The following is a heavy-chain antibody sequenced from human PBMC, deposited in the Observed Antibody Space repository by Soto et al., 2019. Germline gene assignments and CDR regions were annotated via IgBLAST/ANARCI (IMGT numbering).Heavy chain of an antibody. V-gene: IGHV1-3*01. Sequence: ASVKVSCKASGYTFTSYAMHWVRQAPGQRLEWMGWINAGNGNTKYSQKFQGRVTITRDTSASTAYMELSSLRSEDSAVYYCATSVNSAMAFDYWGQGTLVTVSS. CDR3: ATSVNSAMAFDY. CDR2: INAGNGNT. D-gene: IGHD5-18*01. J-gene: IGHJ4*02. CDR1: GYTFTSYA.